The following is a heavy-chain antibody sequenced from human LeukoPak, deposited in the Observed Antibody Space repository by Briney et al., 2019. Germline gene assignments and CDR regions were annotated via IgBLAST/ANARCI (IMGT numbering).Heavy chain of an antibody. V-gene: IGHV3-7*01. Sequence: GGSLRLSCAVSGLTFSSSWMDWVRQAPGMGLEWVANINQDGSENYYVDSVKGRFTISRDNANNSLYLHMNSLRAEDTAVYYCARDPPSGYDSPGDWGQGTLVTVSS. CDR2: INQDGSEN. D-gene: IGHD3-22*01. CDR1: GLTFSSSW. J-gene: IGHJ4*02. CDR3: ARDPPSGYDSPGD.